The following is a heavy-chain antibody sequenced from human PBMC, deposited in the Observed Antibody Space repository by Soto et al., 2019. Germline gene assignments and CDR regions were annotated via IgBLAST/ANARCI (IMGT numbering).Heavy chain of an antibody. D-gene: IGHD3-22*01. CDR1: GGTLISYA. CDR2: IIPIFGTA. J-gene: IGHJ4*01. V-gene: IGHV1-69*01. Sequence: GXSVKVSCKASGGTLISYAIGWGRQAPGQGLEWMGGIIPIFGTANYAQKFQGRVTITADESTSTAYMELSSLRSEDTAVYYCAIIEGLTYYYHSSGPPLFDYSGHGTLVTV. CDR3: AIIEGLTYYYHSSGPPLFDY.